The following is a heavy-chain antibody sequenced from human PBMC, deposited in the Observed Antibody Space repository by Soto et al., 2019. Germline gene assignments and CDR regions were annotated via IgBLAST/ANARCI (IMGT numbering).Heavy chain of an antibody. Sequence: QGHLVQSEAEVKKSGASVKVSCKASGYTFTRYGISWVRQAPGQGLEWMGWISGYNGDTNYAQTFQGRVSMTIDTSTTTAYMELRSLTSDDTAVYYCAKNGQPPYYYYGLDVWGQGTKVTVSS. J-gene: IGHJ6*02. CDR3: AKNGQPPYYYYGLDV. V-gene: IGHV1-18*01. D-gene: IGHD2-8*01. CDR2: ISGYNGDT. CDR1: GYTFTRYG.